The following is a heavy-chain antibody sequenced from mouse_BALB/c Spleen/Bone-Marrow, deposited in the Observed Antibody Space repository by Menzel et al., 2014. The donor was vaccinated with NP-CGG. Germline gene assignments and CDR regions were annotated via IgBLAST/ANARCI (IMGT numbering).Heavy chain of an antibody. D-gene: IGHD1-1*01. CDR3: VRQVITTVSYAMDY. J-gene: IGHJ4*01. Sequence: EVQVVESGGGLVQPKGSLKLSCAASGFTFNTYAMNWVRQAPGKGSEWVARIRSKSNNYATYYADSVKDRFTISRDDSQSMLYLQMNNLKTEDTAMYYCVRQVITTVSYAMDYWGQGTSVTVSS. CDR2: IRSKSNNYAT. V-gene: IGHV10-1*02. CDR1: GFTFNTYA.